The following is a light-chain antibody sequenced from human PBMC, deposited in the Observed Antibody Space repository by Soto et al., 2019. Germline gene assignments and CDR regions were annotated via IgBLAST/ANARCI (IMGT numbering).Light chain of an antibody. V-gene: IGLV2-14*01. J-gene: IGLJ1*01. CDR1: SSDVGNYNY. CDR2: MVS. CDR3: TSPTPGSLYV. Sequence: QSVLTQPASVSGSPGQSITISCTGTSSDVGNYNYVSWYQQYPGRVPKLLIYMVSNRPSGVSNRFSGSKSGNTASLTISGRQAEDEADYFCTSPTPGSLYVFGTGTKLTVL.